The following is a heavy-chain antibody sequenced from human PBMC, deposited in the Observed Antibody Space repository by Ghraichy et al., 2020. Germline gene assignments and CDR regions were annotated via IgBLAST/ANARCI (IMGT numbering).Heavy chain of an antibody. J-gene: IGHJ4*02. Sequence: ASVKVSCKASGYTFTGYYMHWVRQAPGQGLEWMGWINPNSGGTNYAQKFQGRVTMTRDTSISTAYMELSRLRSDDTAVYYCARDSAWDYDSSGYYSDYWGQGTLVTVSS. CDR1: GYTFTGYY. D-gene: IGHD3-22*01. CDR2: INPNSGGT. CDR3: ARDSAWDYDSSGYYSDY. V-gene: IGHV1-2*02.